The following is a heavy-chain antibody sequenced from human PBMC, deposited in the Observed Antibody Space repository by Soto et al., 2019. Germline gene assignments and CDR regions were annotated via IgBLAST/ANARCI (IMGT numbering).Heavy chain of an antibody. CDR2: IYHSGST. V-gene: IGHV4-4*02. CDR1: GGSISSSNW. J-gene: IGHJ6*02. Sequence: SETLSLTCAVSGGSISSSNWWSWVRQPPGKGLEWIGEIYHSGSTNYNPSLKSRVTISVDKSKNQFSLKLSSVTAADTAVYYCARAVGDCSSTSCPDPYYYYYYGMDVWGQGATVTVSS. D-gene: IGHD2-2*01. CDR3: ARAVGDCSSTSCPDPYYYYYYGMDV.